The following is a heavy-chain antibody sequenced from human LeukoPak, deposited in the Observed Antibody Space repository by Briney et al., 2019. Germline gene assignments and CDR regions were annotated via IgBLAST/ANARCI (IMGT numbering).Heavy chain of an antibody. D-gene: IGHD5-12*01. J-gene: IGHJ4*02. CDR3: AGSGDIVATKSFAY. V-gene: IGHV1-18*01. CDR2: ISAYNGNT. CDR1: GYTFTSYG. Sequence: ASVKVSCKASGYTFTSYGISWVRQAPGQGLEWMGWISAYNGNTNYAQKLQGRVTMTTDTSTSTAYMELRSLRSDDTAVYYCAGSGDIVATKSFAYWGQGTLVTVSS.